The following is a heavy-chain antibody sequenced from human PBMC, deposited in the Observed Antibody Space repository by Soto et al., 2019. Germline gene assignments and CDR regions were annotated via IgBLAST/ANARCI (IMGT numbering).Heavy chain of an antibody. V-gene: IGHV3-30*18. J-gene: IGHJ4*02. CDR3: AKGLAAMASFDY. D-gene: IGHD5-18*01. Sequence: GGSLRLSCAASGFTFSSYGMYWVRQAPGKGLEWVAVISYDGSNKYYADSVKGRFTISRDNSKNTLYLQMNSLRAEDTAVYYCAKGLAAMASFDYWGQGTLVTVSS. CDR1: GFTFSSYG. CDR2: ISYDGSNK.